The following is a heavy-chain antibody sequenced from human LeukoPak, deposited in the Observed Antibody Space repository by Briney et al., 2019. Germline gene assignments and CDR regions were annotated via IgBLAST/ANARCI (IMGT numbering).Heavy chain of an antibody. CDR1: GFTFSDYY. D-gene: IGHD3-22*01. CDR3: AKRGYYDSSGSYAPFHY. Sequence: GGSLRLSCAASGFTFSDYYMSWIRQPPGKGLEWVSAVSGSGTSTHYADSVKGRFTISRDNSKNTVYVQMISLRAEDTAVYYCAKRGYYDSSGSYAPFHYWGQGTLVTVSS. V-gene: IGHV3-23*01. CDR2: VSGSGTST. J-gene: IGHJ4*02.